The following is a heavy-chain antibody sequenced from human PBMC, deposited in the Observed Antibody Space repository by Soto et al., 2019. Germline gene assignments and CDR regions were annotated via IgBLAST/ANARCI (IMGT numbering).Heavy chain of an antibody. CDR1: GGTFSSYA. CDR2: IIPIFGTA. CDR3: ARSYYGSGSYWVGFDY. V-gene: IGHV1-69*01. Sequence: QVQLVQSGAEVKNPGSSVKVSCKASGGTFSSYAISWVRQAPGQGLEWMGGIIPIFGTANHAQKFQGRVTITADESTSTAYMELSSLRSEDKAVYYCARSYYGSGSYWVGFDYWGQGTLVTVSS. D-gene: IGHD3-10*01. J-gene: IGHJ4*02.